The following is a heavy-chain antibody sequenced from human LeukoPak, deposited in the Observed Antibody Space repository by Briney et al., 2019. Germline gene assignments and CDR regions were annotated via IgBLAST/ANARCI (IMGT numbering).Heavy chain of an antibody. CDR1: GGTFSKYT. V-gene: IGHV1-69*13. CDR3: ARTIIAVGSGYDY. J-gene: IGHJ4*02. CDR2: ITPLFGTA. Sequence: SVKDSCKASGGTFSKYTISWVRQRPGQGLEWMGGITPLFGTANYAQKFQGRVTITADESASTAYMELSSLRSEDTAVYYCARTIIAVGSGYDYWGQGTLVTVSS. D-gene: IGHD6-19*01.